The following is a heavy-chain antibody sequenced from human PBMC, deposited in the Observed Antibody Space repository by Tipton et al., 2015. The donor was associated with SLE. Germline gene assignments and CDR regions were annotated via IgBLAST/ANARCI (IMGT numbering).Heavy chain of an antibody. D-gene: IGHD5-18*01. Sequence: TLSLTCTVSGDSISSSPYFWGWIRQPPGKGLEWIGNIFYSGNTYYNPSLKSRVTMSVDTSKKQFSLKLSPVTAADTAVYYCARNSRYSSLYWGPGTLVPVSS. CDR2: IFYSGNT. CDR1: GDSISSSPYF. J-gene: IGHJ1*01. CDR3: ARNSRYSSLY. V-gene: IGHV4-39*07.